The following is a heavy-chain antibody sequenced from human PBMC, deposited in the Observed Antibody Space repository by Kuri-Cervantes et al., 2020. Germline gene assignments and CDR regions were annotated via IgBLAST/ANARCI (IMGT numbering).Heavy chain of an antibody. CDR2: ISWNSGSI. D-gene: IGHD3-16*01. CDR1: GFTFDDYA. CDR3: TSAQGGSGMDV. V-gene: IGHV3-9*01. J-gene: IGHJ6*02. Sequence: GGSLRLSCAASGFTFDDYAMHWVRQAPGKGLEWVSGISWNSGSIGYADSVKGRFTISRDNAKNSLYLQMNSLKTEDTAVYYCTSAQGGSGMDVWGQGTTVTVSS.